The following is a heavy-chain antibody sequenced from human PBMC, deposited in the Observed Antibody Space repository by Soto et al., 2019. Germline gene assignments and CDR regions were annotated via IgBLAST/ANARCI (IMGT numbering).Heavy chain of an antibody. CDR1: GYSFTSYW. V-gene: IGHV5-10-1*01. Sequence: PGESLKISCKGSGYSFTSYWISWVRQMPGKGLEWMGRIDPSDSYTNYSPSFQGHVTISADKSISTAYLQWSSLKASDTAMYYCARLDCSGGSCYFTSVGMGYWGQGTLVTVSS. CDR3: ARLDCSGGSCYFTSVGMGY. J-gene: IGHJ4*02. D-gene: IGHD2-15*01. CDR2: IDPSDSYT.